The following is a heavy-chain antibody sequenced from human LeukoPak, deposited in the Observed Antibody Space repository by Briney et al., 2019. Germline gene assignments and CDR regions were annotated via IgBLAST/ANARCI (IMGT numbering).Heavy chain of an antibody. CDR2: ISGSGGST. J-gene: IGHJ5*02. D-gene: IGHD3-3*01. CDR1: GFTFSSYA. CDR3: AKDSRVYDFWSGYSAPGWFDP. Sequence: EPGGSLRLSCAASGFTFSSYAMSWVRQAPGKGLEWVSAISGSGGSTYYADPVKGRFTISRDNSKNTLYLQMNSLRAEDTAVYYCAKDSRVYDFWSGYSAPGWFDPWGQGTLVTVSS. V-gene: IGHV3-23*01.